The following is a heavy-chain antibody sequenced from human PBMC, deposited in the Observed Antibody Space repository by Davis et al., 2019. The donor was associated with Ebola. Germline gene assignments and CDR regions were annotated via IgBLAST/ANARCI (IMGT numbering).Heavy chain of an antibody. J-gene: IGHJ4*02. D-gene: IGHD1-1*01. CDR3: VRDLKYKRDY. V-gene: IGHV3-74*03. Sequence: GESLKISCAASGFTFSSFVMHWVRQVPGKGPVWVSRINHEGTEMTYVQFVKGRFTISRDDAKGTLFLQMDSLRAEDTAVYYCVRDLKYKRDYWGQGALVTVSS. CDR2: INHEGTEM. CDR1: GFTFSSFV.